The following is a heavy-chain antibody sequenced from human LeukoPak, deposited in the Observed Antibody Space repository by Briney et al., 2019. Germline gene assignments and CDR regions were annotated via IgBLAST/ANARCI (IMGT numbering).Heavy chain of an antibody. CDR3: ARDSHYYDRSGYPDY. D-gene: IGHD3-22*01. J-gene: IGHJ4*02. CDR1: GYTFTSYY. CDR2: ISAYNGNT. V-gene: IGHV1-18*04. Sequence: VKVSCKASGYTFTSYYMHWVRQAPGQGLEWMGWISAYNGNTNYGQKFQGRVTMTTDTSTSTAYMELRSLRSDDTAVYYCARDSHYYDRSGYPDYWGQGTLVTVSS.